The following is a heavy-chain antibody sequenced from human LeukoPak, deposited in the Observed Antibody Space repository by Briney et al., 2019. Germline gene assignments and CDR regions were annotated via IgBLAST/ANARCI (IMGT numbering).Heavy chain of an antibody. D-gene: IGHD2-2*01. J-gene: IGHJ3*02. CDR3: ARVKDIVVVPAAMHAFDI. Sequence: SETLSLTCAVYGGSFSGYYWSWICQPPGKGLEWIGEINHSGSTNYNPSLKSRVTISVDTSKNQFSLKLSSVTAADTAVYYCARVKDIVVVPAAMHAFDIWGQGTMVTVSS. CDR1: GGSFSGYY. CDR2: INHSGST. V-gene: IGHV4-34*01.